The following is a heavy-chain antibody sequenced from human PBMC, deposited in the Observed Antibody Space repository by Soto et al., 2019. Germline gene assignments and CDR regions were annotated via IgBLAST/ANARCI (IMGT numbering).Heavy chain of an antibody. J-gene: IGHJ4*02. D-gene: IGHD3-16*01. CDR1: GYTFTNFG. Sequence: QVQLVQSGAEVKKPGASVKVSCKASGYTFTNFGISWVRQAPGQGLEWMGWISAYNGNTNYAQNFQGRVTMTTDTTASTAYLELRSLRSGATDVYYRARGGEPIDYWGQGTLVTVSS. V-gene: IGHV1-18*01. CDR3: ARGGEPIDY. CDR2: ISAYNGNT.